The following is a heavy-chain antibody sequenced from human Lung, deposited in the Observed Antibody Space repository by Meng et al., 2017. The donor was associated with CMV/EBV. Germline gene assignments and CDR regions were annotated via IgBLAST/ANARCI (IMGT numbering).Heavy chain of an antibody. CDR1: GFIFSRYT. J-gene: IGHJ4*02. Sequence: LSCAASGFIFSRYTMGWVRLAPGKGPEWVSDINNSGGRTYYVDSVRGRFTISRDNSKDALFLQMNSLRAEDTAVYYCARAGGASWYDYWGQGTLVTVSS. CDR2: INNSGGRT. CDR3: ARAGGASWYDY. D-gene: IGHD6-13*01. V-gene: IGHV3-23*01.